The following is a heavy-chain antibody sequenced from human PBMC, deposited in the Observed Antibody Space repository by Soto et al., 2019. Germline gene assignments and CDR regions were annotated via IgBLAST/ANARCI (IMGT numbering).Heavy chain of an antibody. CDR1: GFTFSSYA. CDR3: AKDVHSGYDYISWFDT. V-gene: IGHV3-23*01. J-gene: IGHJ5*02. CDR2: ISGRAGRT. D-gene: IGHD5-12*01. Sequence: GSLRLSCAASGFTFSSYAMNWVRQAPGKGLEWVSGISGRAGRTYYADSVKGRLTISRDNSKNMLYLHMNSLRAEDTAVYYCAKDVHSGYDYISWFDTWGLGTLVTVSS.